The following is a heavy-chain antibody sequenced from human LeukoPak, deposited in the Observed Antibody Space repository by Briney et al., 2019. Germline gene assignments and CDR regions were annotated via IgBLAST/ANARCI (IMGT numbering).Heavy chain of an antibody. V-gene: IGHV4-30-4*08. J-gene: IGHJ6*03. CDR2: IYYSGST. CDR1: GGSISSGDYY. Sequence: SQTLSLTCTVSGGSISSGDYYWSWIRQPPGKGLEWIGYIYYSGSTYYNPSLKSRVTISVDTSKNRFSLKLSSVTAADTAVYYCARSLVGATGYYYYYYMDVWGKGTTVTVSS. D-gene: IGHD1-26*01. CDR3: ARSLVGATGYYYYYYMDV.